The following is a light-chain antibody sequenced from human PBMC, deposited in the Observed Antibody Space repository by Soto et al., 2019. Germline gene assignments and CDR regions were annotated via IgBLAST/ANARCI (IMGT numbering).Light chain of an antibody. V-gene: IGKV3-20*01. CDR1: QSVSSNY. J-gene: IGKJ2*01. Sequence: ENVLTQSPGTLSLSPGERATLSCRASQSVSSNYLAWYQQKPGQAPRLLIYGASSRATGIPDRFSGDGSGTDFTLTISRLEPEDFAVYYCQQYGSSPGYTFGQGTKLEIK. CDR3: QQYGSSPGYT. CDR2: GAS.